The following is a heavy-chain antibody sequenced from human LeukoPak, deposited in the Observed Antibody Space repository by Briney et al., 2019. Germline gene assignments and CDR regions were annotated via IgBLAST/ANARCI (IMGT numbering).Heavy chain of an antibody. CDR1: GGSISGYY. V-gene: IGHV4-4*07. CDR2: IYTSGST. D-gene: IGHD6-13*01. J-gene: IGHJ5*02. Sequence: SETLSLTCTVSGGSISGYYWSWIRQPAGKGLEWIGRIYTSGSTNYNPSLKSRVTMSVDTSKNQFSLKLSSVTAADTAVYYCARDTTPQTYSSSWYYNWFDPWGQGTLVTVSS. CDR3: ARDTTPQTYSSSWYYNWFDP.